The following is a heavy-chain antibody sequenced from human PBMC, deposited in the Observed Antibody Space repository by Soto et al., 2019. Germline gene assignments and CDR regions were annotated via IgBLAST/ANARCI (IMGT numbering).Heavy chain of an antibody. V-gene: IGHV3-30*18. J-gene: IGHJ6*02. CDR3: AKGGKLWLNGMDV. D-gene: IGHD5-18*01. Sequence: PGGSLRLSCAASGFTFSSYGMHWVRQAPGKGLEWVAVISYDGSNKYYADSVKGRLKISRDNSKNTLYLQMNSLRAEDTALYYCAKGGKLWLNGMDVWGQRTTVTVSS. CDR1: GFTFSSYG. CDR2: ISYDGSNK.